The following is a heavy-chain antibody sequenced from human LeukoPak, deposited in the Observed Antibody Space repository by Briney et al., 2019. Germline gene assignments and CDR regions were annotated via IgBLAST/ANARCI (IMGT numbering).Heavy chain of an antibody. V-gene: IGHV3-66*01. CDR1: GFTVSSNY. D-gene: IGHD3-22*01. Sequence: PGGSLRLSCAASGFTVSSNYMSWVRQAPGKGLEWVSVIYSGGSTYYADSVKGRFTISRDNSKNTLYLQMNSLRAEDTAVYYCARVHFPSRYGSSGFDYWGQGTLVTVSS. J-gene: IGHJ4*02. CDR3: ARVHFPSRYGSSGFDY. CDR2: IYSGGST.